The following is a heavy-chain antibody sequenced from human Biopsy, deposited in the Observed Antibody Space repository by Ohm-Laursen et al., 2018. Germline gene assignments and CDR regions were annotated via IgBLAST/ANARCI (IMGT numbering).Heavy chain of an antibody. CDR3: ARDDAVSVIRGLYY. D-gene: IGHD3-10*01. J-gene: IGHJ4*02. CDR2: IYSSGTT. Sequence: SETLSLTCTVSGGSISSYYWNWIRQPAGKGLEWIGYIYSSGTTDYSLSLKSRVTISIDKSKNQFFLKLSSVTAENTAVYYCARDDAVSVIRGLYYWGQGALVTVSS. CDR1: GGSISSYY. V-gene: IGHV4-59*01.